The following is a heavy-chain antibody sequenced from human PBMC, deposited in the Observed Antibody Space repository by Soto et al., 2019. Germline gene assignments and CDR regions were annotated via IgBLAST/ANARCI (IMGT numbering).Heavy chain of an antibody. CDR3: ARFYCTGGRCANQTLFDY. D-gene: IGHD2-15*01. CDR2: IYWNDDY. V-gene: IGHV2-5*01. J-gene: IGHJ4*02. Sequence: SGPTLVNPTQTLTLTCTFSGFSLSTSGVGVGWIRQPPGKALDWLALIYWNDDYRYTPSLNSRLTITKDTSKNQVVLAMTNMDALDTGTYYCARFYCTGGRCANQTLFDYCGQGTLVTVSS. CDR1: GFSLSTSGVG.